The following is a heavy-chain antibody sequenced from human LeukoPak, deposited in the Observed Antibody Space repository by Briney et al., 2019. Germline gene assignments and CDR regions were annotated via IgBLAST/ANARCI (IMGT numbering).Heavy chain of an antibody. CDR2: MNHDGSDQ. Sequence: PGGSLRLSCAASGFTFRNSYMSWVRQAPGKGLEWVAYMNHDGSDQSHVDSVRGRSTISRDNAKNSLYLQMNSLRVEDTAVYYCARAAVYCSSSTCRTNFDSWGQGTLVTVSS. CDR3: ARAAVYCSSSTCRTNFDS. V-gene: IGHV3-7*01. J-gene: IGHJ4*02. D-gene: IGHD2-2*01. CDR1: GFTFRNSY.